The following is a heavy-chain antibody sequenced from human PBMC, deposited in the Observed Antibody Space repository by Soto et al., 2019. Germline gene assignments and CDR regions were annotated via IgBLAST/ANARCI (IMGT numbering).Heavy chain of an antibody. D-gene: IGHD6-13*01. CDR3: ARGNYAGNSGGYYYYYGLDV. CDR1: GGSISSGGYS. CDR2: IYHSGST. J-gene: IGHJ6*02. V-gene: IGHV4-30-2*01. Sequence: SETLSLTCSVSGGSISSGGYSWSWIRQPPGKGLEWIGYIYHSGSTYYNPSLKSRVTISVDRSKNQFSLKLSSVTAADTAVYYCARGNYAGNSGGYYYYYGLDVWGQGTTVTVSS.